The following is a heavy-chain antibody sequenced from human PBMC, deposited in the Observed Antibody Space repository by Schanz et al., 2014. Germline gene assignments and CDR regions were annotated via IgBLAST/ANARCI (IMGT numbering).Heavy chain of an antibody. V-gene: IGHV1-69*01. CDR1: VATFSSYA. CDR2: IIPMYVPP. CDR3: ARPLRYILAIYYFDY. D-gene: IGHD1-1*01. Sequence: SSVNASCNSSVATFSSYAFSWVRQTPGQGLECMGGIIPMYVPPNYAQKFQVRVTTTADESTSTACMELNYVRSEDKAVCYCARPLRYILAIYYFDYWCQGILVTVSS. J-gene: IGHJ4*02.